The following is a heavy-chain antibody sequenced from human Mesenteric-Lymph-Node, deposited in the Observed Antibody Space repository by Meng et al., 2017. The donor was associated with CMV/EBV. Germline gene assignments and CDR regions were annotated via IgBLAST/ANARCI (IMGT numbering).Heavy chain of an antibody. J-gene: IGHJ3*02. V-gene: IGHV3-15*01. Sequence: GGSLRLSCAASGFTFSNAWMSWVRQAPGKGLEWVGRIKSKTDGGTTDYAAPVKGRFTISRDNSKNTLYVQMNSLRAEDTAVYYCAKASGGPTPDAFDIWGQGTMVTVSS. D-gene: IGHD3-16*01. CDR1: GFTFSNAW. CDR3: AKASGGPTPDAFDI. CDR2: IKSKTDGGTT.